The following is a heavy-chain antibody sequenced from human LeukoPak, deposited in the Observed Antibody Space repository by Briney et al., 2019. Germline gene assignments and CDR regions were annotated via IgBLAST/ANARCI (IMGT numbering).Heavy chain of an antibody. CDR2: ISSSSSYI. CDR3: ASPKIVVVPAAIRSYYMDV. J-gene: IGHJ6*03. D-gene: IGHD2-2*01. V-gene: IGHV3-21*01. Sequence: GGSLRLSCAASGFTFSSYSTNWVRQAPGKGLEWVSSISSSSSYIYYADSVKGRFTISRDNAKNSLYLQMNSLRAEDTAVYYCASPKIVVVPAAIRSYYMDVWGKGTTVTVSS. CDR1: GFTFSSYS.